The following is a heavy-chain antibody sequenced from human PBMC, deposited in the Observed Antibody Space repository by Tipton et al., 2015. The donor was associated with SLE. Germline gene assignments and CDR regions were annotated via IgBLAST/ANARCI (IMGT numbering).Heavy chain of an antibody. Sequence: GSLRLSCAASGFTFRSYGSIYGMHWVRQAPGKGLEWVAFIRYDGSNKYYADSVKGRFTISRDNSKNTLFLQMNSLRPEDTAVYYCAKDLWLHSGDPSFMDVWGQGTTVTVSS. V-gene: IGHV3-30*02. CDR3: AKDLWLHSGDPSFMDV. CDR2: IRYDGSNK. CDR1: GFTFRSYGSIYG. D-gene: IGHD5-12*01. J-gene: IGHJ6*02.